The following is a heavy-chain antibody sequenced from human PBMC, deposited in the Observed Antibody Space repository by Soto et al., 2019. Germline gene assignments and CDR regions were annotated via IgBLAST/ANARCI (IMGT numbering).Heavy chain of an antibody. CDR1: GITFINYW. J-gene: IGHJ4*02. Sequence: EVQLVESGGGLIQPGGSLRLSFAVSGITFINYWWHWIRQTPGKGRVWVSHINNVASIINYADSVKGRFTISRDNAGNTLYLQMNSLGVEDTATYYCASDEGRGLKYWGQGTSVTVSS. V-gene: IGHV3-74*01. CDR3: ASDEGRGLKY. CDR2: INNVASII.